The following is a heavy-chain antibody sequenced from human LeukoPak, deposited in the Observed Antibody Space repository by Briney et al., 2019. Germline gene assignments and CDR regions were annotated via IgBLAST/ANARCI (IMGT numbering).Heavy chain of an antibody. D-gene: IGHD3-22*01. V-gene: IGHV3-23*01. CDR1: GFTFSSYG. CDR3: AKSWNYYDSSGDDALDI. CDR2: ISGGGGST. Sequence: GGTLRLSCAASGFTFSSYGMSWVRQAPGKGLEWVSGISGGGGSTYYADSVKGRFTISRDNSKNTLYLQMNSLRVEDTAVYYCAKSWNYYDSSGDDALDIWGQGTMVTVSS. J-gene: IGHJ3*02.